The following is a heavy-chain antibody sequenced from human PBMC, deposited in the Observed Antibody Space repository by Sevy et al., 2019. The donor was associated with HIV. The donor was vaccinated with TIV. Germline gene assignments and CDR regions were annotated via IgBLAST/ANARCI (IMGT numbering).Heavy chain of an antibody. CDR1: GYTFTSYG. V-gene: IGHV1-18*01. CDR2: ISAYNGNT. Sequence: ASVKVSCKASGYTFTSYGISWVRQAPGQGLEWMGWISAYNGNTNYAQKLQGRVTMTTDTSTSTAYMELRSLRSDDTAVYYCAGEGGGYDYIWGSYRYTGYYYYGMDVWGQGTTVTVSS. D-gene: IGHD3-16*02. CDR3: AGEGGGYDYIWGSYRYTGYYYYGMDV. J-gene: IGHJ6*02.